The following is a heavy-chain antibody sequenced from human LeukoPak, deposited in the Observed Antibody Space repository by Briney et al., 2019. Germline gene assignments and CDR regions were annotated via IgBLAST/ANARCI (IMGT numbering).Heavy chain of an antibody. J-gene: IGHJ4*02. CDR2: ISGSGGST. CDR3: AKMFRVGATYFDY. V-gene: IGHV3-23*01. D-gene: IGHD1-26*01. CDR1: GFTFTSYA. Sequence: GSLRLSCAASGFTFTSYAMNWVRQAPGKGLEWVSAISGSGGSTYYADSVKGRFTISRDNSKNTLYLQMNSLRAEDTAVYYCAKMFRVGATYFDYWGQGTLVTVSS.